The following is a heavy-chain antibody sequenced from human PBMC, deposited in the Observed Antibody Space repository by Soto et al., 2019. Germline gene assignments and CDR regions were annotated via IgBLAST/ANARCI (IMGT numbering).Heavy chain of an antibody. V-gene: IGHV1-69*02. CDR2: FIPNLAFA. Sequence: QVQLVQSGAEVKKPGSSVKVSCKASGDTFGTYSVNWVRQAPGQGLEWVGRFIPNLAFANYAQNLQGRVTITADQSPSSFYMELTSLRSEDTAIYYCAKGGLSYYYYYMDVWGKGTAVTVSS. J-gene: IGHJ6*03. CDR3: AKGGLSYYYYYMDV. CDR1: GDTFGTYS.